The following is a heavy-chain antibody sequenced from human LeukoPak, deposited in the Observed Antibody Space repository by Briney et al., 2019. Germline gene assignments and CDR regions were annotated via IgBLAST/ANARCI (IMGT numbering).Heavy chain of an antibody. CDR2: IYYSGNT. J-gene: IGHJ4*02. Sequence: SETLSLTCTVSGGSISSYYWSWIRQPPGKGLEWIGNIYYSGNTNYNPSLKSRVSISMDTSKKQVSLKQTSVTAADTAVYYCARQSREGYNIFDYWGQGTLVTVSS. CDR1: GGSISSYY. D-gene: IGHD5-24*01. CDR3: ARQSREGYNIFDY. V-gene: IGHV4-59*08.